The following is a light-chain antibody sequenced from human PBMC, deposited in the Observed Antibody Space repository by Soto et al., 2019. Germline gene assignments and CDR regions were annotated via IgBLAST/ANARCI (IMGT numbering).Light chain of an antibody. CDR1: QNVDTL. CDR3: QQYSHYTS. Sequence: DVQMTQSPYTLSASVGGRVTITCRASQNVDTLLAWYQHKPGKAPKLLISAASNLESGVSSRFSGSGSGTQFTLTIRSLQPDDSATYYCQQYSHYTSFGQGTKLEL. J-gene: IGKJ2*01. CDR2: AAS. V-gene: IGKV1-5*03.